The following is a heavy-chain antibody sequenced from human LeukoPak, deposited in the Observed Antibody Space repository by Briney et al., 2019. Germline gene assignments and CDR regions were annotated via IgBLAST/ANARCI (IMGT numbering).Heavy chain of an antibody. J-gene: IGHJ5*02. V-gene: IGHV3-30*18. CDR1: GFTFNRFA. D-gene: IGHD1-26*01. CDR2: ISHDGNNR. Sequence: HPGRSLTLSCAASGFTFNRFAMYWVRQAPGKGLEWVAVISHDGNNRDYANSVKGRFTISRDTPKNTLSLQMNSLRGDDTAIYYCAKYSYSEHYYQGGWFDPWGQGTLVTVSS. CDR3: AKYSYSEHYYQGGWFDP.